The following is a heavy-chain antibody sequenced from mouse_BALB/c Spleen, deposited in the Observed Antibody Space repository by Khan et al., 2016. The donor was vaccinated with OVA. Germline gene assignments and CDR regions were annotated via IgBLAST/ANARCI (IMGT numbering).Heavy chain of an antibody. J-gene: IGHJ2*01. CDR1: GYTFTDYA. D-gene: IGHD2-3*01. CDR2: ISTYSGNT. CDR3: ARPAYDGYYDY. Sequence: VQLQESGPELVRPGVSVKISCKGSGYTFTDYAMHWVKQSHAKSLEWIGLISTYSGNTNYNQTFKGKATMTVDKSSSTPYLELPRLTSEDSAIYYCARPAYDGYYDYWGQGTTFTVSS. V-gene: IGHV1S137*01.